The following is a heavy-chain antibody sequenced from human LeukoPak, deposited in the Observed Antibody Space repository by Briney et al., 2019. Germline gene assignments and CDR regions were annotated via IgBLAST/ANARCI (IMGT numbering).Heavy chain of an antibody. J-gene: IGHJ3*02. Sequence: GGSLRLSCAASGFTFSSYAMSWVRQAPGKGLEWVSGISWNSGSIGYADSVKGRFTISRDNAKNSLYLQMNSLRAEDTALYYCAKGSLVLLWFGELNDAFDIWGQGTMVTVSS. CDR1: GFTFSSYA. D-gene: IGHD3-10*01. CDR2: ISWNSGSI. CDR3: AKGSLVLLWFGELNDAFDI. V-gene: IGHV3-9*01.